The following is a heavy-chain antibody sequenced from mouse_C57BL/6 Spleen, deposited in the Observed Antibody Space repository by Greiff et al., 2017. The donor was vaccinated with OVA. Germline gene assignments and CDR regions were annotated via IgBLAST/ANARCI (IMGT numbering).Heavy chain of an antibody. J-gene: IGHJ4*01. V-gene: IGHV5-17*01. D-gene: IGHD1-1*01. CDR3: ANVNYGYAMDY. Sequence: DVKLVESGGGLVKPGGSLKLSCAASGFTFSDYGMHWVRQAPEKGLEWVAYISSGSSTIYYADTVKGRFTISRDNAKNTLFLQMTSLRSEDTAMYYCANVNYGYAMDYWGQGTSVTVSS. CDR2: ISSGSSTI. CDR1: GFTFSDYG.